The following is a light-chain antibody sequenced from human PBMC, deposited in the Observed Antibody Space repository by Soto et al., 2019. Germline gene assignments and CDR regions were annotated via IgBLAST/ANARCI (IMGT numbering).Light chain of an antibody. CDR2: AAS. CDR3: QQSYSTPPIT. V-gene: IGKV1-39*01. J-gene: IGKJ5*01. Sequence: DIPMTQSPSTLSASVGGRVTIACRSSQSISSYLNWYQQKPGKAPKLLIYAASSLQSGVPSRFSGSGSGTDFTLTISSLQPEDFATYYCQQSYSTPPITFGQGTRLEI. CDR1: QSISSY.